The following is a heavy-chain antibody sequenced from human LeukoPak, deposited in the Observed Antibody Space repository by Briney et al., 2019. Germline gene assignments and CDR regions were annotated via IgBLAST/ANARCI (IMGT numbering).Heavy chain of an antibody. CDR3: APGGYCSGGSCYKEYFQH. CDR2: INSDGSST. V-gene: IGHV3-74*01. CDR1: GFTYSGYW. Sequence: GGSLRLYCAASGFTYSGYWMHWVRQAPGKGLVWVSRINSDGSSTSYADSVKGRFTISRDNAKNTLYLQMNSLRAENTAVYYCAPGGYCSGGSCYKEYFQHWGQGTLVTVSS. J-gene: IGHJ1*01. D-gene: IGHD2-15*01.